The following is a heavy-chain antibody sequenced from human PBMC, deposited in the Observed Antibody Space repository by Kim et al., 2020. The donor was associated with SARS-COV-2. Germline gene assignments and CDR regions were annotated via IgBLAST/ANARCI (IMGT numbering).Heavy chain of an antibody. D-gene: IGHD3-16*02. V-gene: IGHV4-34*01. CDR3: ARGRYDYVWGSYRGIFDY. CDR2: INHSGST. Sequence: SETLSLTCAVYGGSFSGYYWSWIRQPPGKGLEWIGEINHSGSTNYNPSLKSRVTISVDTSKNQFSLKLSSVTAADTAVYYGARGRYDYVWGSYRGIFDYWGQGTLVTVSS. J-gene: IGHJ4*02. CDR1: GGSFSGYY.